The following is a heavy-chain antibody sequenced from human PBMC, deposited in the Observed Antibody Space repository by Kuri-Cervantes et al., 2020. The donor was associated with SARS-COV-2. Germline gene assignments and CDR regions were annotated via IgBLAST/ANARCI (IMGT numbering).Heavy chain of an antibody. J-gene: IGHJ6*03. V-gene: IGHV3-11*01. CDR2: ISSSGSTI. CDR1: GFTFSDYY. Sequence: GGSLRLSCAASGFTFSDYYMSWIRQAPGKGLEWVSYISSSGSTIYYADSVKGRFTISRDNSKNTLYLQMNSLRAEDTAVYYCAKGGSRSPYEYGFGELWGVSYYYMDVWGKGTTVTVSS. D-gene: IGHD3-10*01. CDR3: AKGGSRSPYEYGFGELWGVSYYYMDV.